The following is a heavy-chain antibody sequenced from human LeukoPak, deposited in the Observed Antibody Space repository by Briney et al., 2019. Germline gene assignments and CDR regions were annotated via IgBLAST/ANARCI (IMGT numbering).Heavy chain of an antibody. CDR3: ARVQLWFGELYPPFDY. CDR2: IYPGDSDT. V-gene: IGHV5-51*01. Sequence: GESLKISCKGSGYSFTSYWIGWVRQMPGKGLEWMGIIYPGDSDTRYSPSFQGQVTISADKSISTAYLQWSSLKASDTGMYYCARVQLWFGELYPPFDYWGQGTLVTVSS. CDR1: GYSFTSYW. D-gene: IGHD3-10*01. J-gene: IGHJ4*02.